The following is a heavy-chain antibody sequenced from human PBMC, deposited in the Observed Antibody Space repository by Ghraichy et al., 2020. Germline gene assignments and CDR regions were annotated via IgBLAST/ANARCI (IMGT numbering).Heavy chain of an antibody. V-gene: IGHV3-21*01. D-gene: IGHD1-14*01. J-gene: IGHJ5*02. Sequence: LSLTCTASTFTFSSYSMNWVRQAPGKGLEWVSSISSSGSHIYYADSVKGRFTISRDNAKNSLYLQMNSLRPEDTAVYYCARDPDTNPDQDWFDPWGQGTLVTVSS. CDR3: ARDPDTNPDQDWFDP. CDR2: ISSSGSHI. CDR1: TFTFSSYS.